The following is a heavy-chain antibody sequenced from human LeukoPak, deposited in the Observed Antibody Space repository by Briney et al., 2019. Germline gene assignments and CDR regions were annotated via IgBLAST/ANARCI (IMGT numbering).Heavy chain of an antibody. CDR1: GYTFTGYY. V-gene: IGHV1-2*02. J-gene: IGHJ4*02. D-gene: IGHD4/OR15-4a*01. CDR3: ARGTMVGVDGAEFDY. Sequence: ASVNVSCQASGYTFTGYYIHWVRPAPGQGLDWMGWINPNSGGTKYAQKFQGRVTMTRDTSISTAYMELSSLRSDDTAVYYCARGTMVGVDGAEFDYWGQGTLVTVSS. CDR2: INPNSGGT.